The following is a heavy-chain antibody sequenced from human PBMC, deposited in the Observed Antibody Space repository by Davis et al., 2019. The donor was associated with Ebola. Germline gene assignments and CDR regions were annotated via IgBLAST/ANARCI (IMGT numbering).Heavy chain of an antibody. CDR1: GGSISRGGSY. J-gene: IGHJ6*03. CDR2: IYYSGST. V-gene: IGHV4-31*03. CDR3: ARDLRYDSSGYDYYFYMDV. D-gene: IGHD3-22*01. Sequence: PSETLSLTCTVSGGSISRGGSYWSWIRQHPGKGLEWIGYIYYSGSTYYNPSLKSRVTISIDTSKNQFSLNLYSVTAADTAVYYCARDLRYDSSGYDYYFYMDVWGKGTTVTVAS.